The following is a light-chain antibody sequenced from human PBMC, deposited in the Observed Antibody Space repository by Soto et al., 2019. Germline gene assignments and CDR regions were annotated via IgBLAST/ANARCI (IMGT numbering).Light chain of an antibody. V-gene: IGKV3-15*01. CDR2: GTS. J-gene: IGKJ1*01. Sequence: EIVMTLSLVTLSVSPGERATLSCRASQNISRSLAWYQQKPGQGPSLLIYGTSTRAGGVPDRFSGSGSGTEFTLTISSLQPDDFATYYCQQYNIYSSTFGQGTKVDTK. CDR1: QNISRS. CDR3: QQYNIYSST.